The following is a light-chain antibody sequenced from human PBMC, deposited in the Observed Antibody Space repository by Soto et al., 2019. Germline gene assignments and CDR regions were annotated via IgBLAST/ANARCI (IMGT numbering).Light chain of an antibody. CDR1: QSVSSY. Sequence: EIVLTRSPATLSLSPGERATLSCRASQSVSSYLAWYQQKPGQAPRLLIYDASNRATGIPARFSGSGSGTDFTLTISSLEPEDFAVYYCQQWQTFGQGTKVEIK. V-gene: IGKV3-11*01. CDR3: QQWQT. J-gene: IGKJ1*01. CDR2: DAS.